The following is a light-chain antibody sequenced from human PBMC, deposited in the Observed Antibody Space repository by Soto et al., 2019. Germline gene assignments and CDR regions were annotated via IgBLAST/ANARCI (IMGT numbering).Light chain of an antibody. J-gene: IGKJ5*01. Sequence: EIVLTQSPATLSLSPGERATLSCRASQSVSNFLAWYQQKPGQAPRLLIYDASNRASGIPARISGSGSGTDFTLTISSLEPEDFAVYYCQQRGNWPQITFGQGTRLEIK. V-gene: IGKV3-11*01. CDR3: QQRGNWPQIT. CDR1: QSVSNF. CDR2: DAS.